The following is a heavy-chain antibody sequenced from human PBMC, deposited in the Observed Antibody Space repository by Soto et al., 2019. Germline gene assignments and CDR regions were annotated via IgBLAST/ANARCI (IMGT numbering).Heavy chain of an antibody. CDR2: INAGNGNT. D-gene: IGHD3-22*01. Sequence: TSLKVTCKASGYTLTSYAMPWVCHAPGQRLEWMGWINAGNGNTKYSQKFQGRVTITRDTSASTAYMELSSRRSEDMAVYYCARDSYDGGGYYSWYFDLWGRGTLVTVSS. CDR1: GYTLTSYA. V-gene: IGHV1-3*03. J-gene: IGHJ2*01. CDR3: ARDSYDGGGYYSWYFDL.